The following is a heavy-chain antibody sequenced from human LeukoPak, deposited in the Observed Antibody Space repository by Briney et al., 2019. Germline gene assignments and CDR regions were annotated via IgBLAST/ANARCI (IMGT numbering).Heavy chain of an antibody. V-gene: IGHV3-7*01. CDR2: LHPDGSER. CDR1: GFSFTKYW. Sequence: GGSLRLSCVASGFSFTKYWMTWVHQAPGKGLEWVARLHPDGSERNYVGSVEGRFTVFGDNAKSSLFLQMHSLRVEDTAVYYCARGGYSFDYLGQGTLVTVPS. J-gene: IGHJ4*02. D-gene: IGHD5-12*01. CDR3: ARGGYSFDY.